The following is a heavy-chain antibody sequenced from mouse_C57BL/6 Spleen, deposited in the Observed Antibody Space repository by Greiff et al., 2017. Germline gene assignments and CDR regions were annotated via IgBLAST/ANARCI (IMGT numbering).Heavy chain of an antibody. J-gene: IGHJ2*01. V-gene: IGHV5-9-1*02. Sequence: DVKLVESGEGLVKPAGSLKLSCAASGFTFSSYAMSWVRQTPEKRLEWVAYISSGGDYIYSADPVSGRFTISRDKARNTLDQQMSSLKSEDTAMYYCTRGGAISGLLLDYWGQGTTLTVSS. CDR1: GFTFSSYA. D-gene: IGHD1-1*01. CDR3: TRGGAISGLLLDY. CDR2: ISSGGDYI.